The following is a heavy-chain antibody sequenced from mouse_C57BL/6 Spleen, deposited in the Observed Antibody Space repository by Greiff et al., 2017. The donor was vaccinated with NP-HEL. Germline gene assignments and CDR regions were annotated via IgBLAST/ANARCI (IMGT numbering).Heavy chain of an antibody. CDR1: GFTFSSYT. CDR3: ARAGDVSYWYFDV. J-gene: IGHJ1*03. Sequence: EVQVVESGGGLVKPGGSLKLSCAASGFTFSSYTMSWVRQTPEKRLEWVATISGGGGNTYYPDSVKGRFTISRDNAKNTLYLQMSSLRSEDTALYYCARAGDVSYWYFDVWGTGTTVTVSS. D-gene: IGHD3-3*01. V-gene: IGHV5-9*01. CDR2: ISGGGGNT.